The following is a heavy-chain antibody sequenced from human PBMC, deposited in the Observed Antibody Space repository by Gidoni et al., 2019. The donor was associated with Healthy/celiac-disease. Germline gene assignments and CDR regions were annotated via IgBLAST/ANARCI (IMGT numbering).Heavy chain of an antibody. J-gene: IGHJ6*02. CDR3: ARHHPYYDFWSGYSYGMDV. CDR1: GYTFTGHY. D-gene: IGHD3-3*01. V-gene: IGHV1-2*02. CDR2: INPNSGGT. Sequence: QVQLVQSGAEVKKPGASVKVSCKASGYTFTGHYMHWVRQAPGQGLEWMGWINPNSGGTNYAQKFQGRVTMTRDTSISTAYMELSRLRSDDTAVYYCARHHPYYDFWSGYSYGMDVWGQGTTVTVSS.